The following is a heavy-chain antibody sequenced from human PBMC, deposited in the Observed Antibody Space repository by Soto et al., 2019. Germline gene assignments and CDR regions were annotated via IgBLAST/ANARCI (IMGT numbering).Heavy chain of an antibody. J-gene: IGHJ4*02. V-gene: IGHV3-48*03. CDR2: IHPSGQPI. CDR3: ARMWLFNPFDY. Sequence: PGGSLRLSCAVSGFTFSSSVMYWVRQAPGKGLEWISYIHPSGQPIFYADSVKGRFTISRDNANNSLYLQMSSLRAEDTAVYYCARMWLFNPFDYWPQGTLVTVSS. CDR1: GFTFSSSV. D-gene: IGHD2-21*01.